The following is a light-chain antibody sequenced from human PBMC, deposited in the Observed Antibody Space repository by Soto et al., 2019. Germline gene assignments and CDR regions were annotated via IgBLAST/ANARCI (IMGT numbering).Light chain of an antibody. J-gene: IGKJ4*01. CDR2: GAS. V-gene: IGKV3-15*01. Sequence: ERVMTQSPATLSVSPGERATLSCRASQSVSSTLAWYHQKPGQAPRLLIYGASTRANGIPARFSGSGSGTEFTLTISSLQSEEFGVYYCQQYNNWPPLTFGGGTKVEIK. CDR1: QSVSST. CDR3: QQYNNWPPLT.